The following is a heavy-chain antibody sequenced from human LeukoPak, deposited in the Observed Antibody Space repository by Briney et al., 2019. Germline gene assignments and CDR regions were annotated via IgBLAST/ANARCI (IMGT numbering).Heavy chain of an antibody. CDR2: INHSGST. Sequence: SETLSLTCAVYGGSFSGYYWSWIRQPPAKGLEWIGEINHSGSTNYNPSLKSRVTISVDTSKNQFSLKLSSVTAADTAVYYCARGLGYSSGWYRNYFDYWGQGTLVTVSS. V-gene: IGHV4-34*01. J-gene: IGHJ4*02. CDR3: ARGLGYSSGWYRNYFDY. CDR1: GGSFSGYY. D-gene: IGHD6-19*01.